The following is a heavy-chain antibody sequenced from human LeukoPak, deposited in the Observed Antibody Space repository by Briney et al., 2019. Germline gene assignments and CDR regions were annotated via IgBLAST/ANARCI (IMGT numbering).Heavy chain of an antibody. CDR3: AKRRYCTTTSCHDFDY. Sequence: GGSLRLSCAASGFTFRSYAMNWVRQAPGKGLEWVSAISADGDSPYYADSVKGRFTISRDNSKNTLYLQMNSLRPGDTAVYYCAKRRYCTTTSCHDFDYWGQVTMVTVS. CDR1: GFTFRSYA. J-gene: IGHJ4*02. D-gene: IGHD2-2*01. CDR2: ISADGDSP. V-gene: IGHV3-23*01.